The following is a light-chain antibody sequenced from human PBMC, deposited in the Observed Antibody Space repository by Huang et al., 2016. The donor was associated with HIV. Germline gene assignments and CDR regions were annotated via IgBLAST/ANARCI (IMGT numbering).Light chain of an antibody. CDR3: QQSYSTPLT. CDR1: QSISSY. CDR2: GST. Sequence: DIQMTQSPSSLSASVGDRVTITCRASQSISSYLNWYQQKPGKAPKLLIYGSTSLQSGVPSRFSDSGSGTDFTLTVSNLQPEDFAAYYCQQSYSTPLTFGRGTKVEIK. V-gene: IGKV1-39*01. J-gene: IGKJ4*01.